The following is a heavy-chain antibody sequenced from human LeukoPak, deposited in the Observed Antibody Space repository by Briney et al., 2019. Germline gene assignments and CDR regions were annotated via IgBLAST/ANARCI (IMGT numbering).Heavy chain of an antibody. J-gene: IGHJ4*02. CDR3: ARVSGGSVIFHY. D-gene: IGHD3-16*01. CDR1: GGSISSGDYY. CDR2: IYYTGST. V-gene: IGHV4-31*03. Sequence: SQTLSLTCTVSGGSISSGDYYWTWIRQHPGKGLEWIGYIYYTGSTYYNPSLKSRVILSVDTSKNQFSLRLNSVTAADTAIYYCARVSGGSVIFHYWGQGALATVSS.